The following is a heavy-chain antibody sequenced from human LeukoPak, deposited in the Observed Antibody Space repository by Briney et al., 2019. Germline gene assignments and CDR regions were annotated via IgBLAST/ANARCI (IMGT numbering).Heavy chain of an antibody. CDR3: AGGEGWTAED. J-gene: IGHJ4*02. Sequence: GGSLRLSCAASGFTVSRYWMTWVRQAPGKGLEWVATIKEDGTEQHLVESVQGRFSVSRDNTENSVYLQMNSLRVEDTGVYFCAGGEGWTAEDWGQGTQVTVSS. V-gene: IGHV3-7*03. CDR1: GFTVSRYW. CDR2: IKEDGTEQ. D-gene: IGHD3/OR15-3a*01.